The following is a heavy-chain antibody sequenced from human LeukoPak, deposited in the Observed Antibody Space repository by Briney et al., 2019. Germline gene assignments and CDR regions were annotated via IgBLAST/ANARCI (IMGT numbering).Heavy chain of an antibody. CDR1: GFTFSSYS. CDR3: ARDRDSGFYYYGMDV. Sequence: GGSLRLSCAASGFTFSSYSMNWVRQAPGKGLEGVSAISSSSSYIYYAESVKGRFTISRDNAKNSLYLQMNSLRAEDTAVYYCARDRDSGFYYYGMDVWGQGTTVTVSS. CDR2: ISSSSSYI. V-gene: IGHV3-21*01. J-gene: IGHJ6*02. D-gene: IGHD5-12*01.